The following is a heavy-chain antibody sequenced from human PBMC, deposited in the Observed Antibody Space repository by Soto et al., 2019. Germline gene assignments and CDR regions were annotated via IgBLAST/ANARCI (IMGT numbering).Heavy chain of an antibody. CDR3: ASHIAVAGTYGMDV. Sequence: GESLKISCQSSGYSFPSYCIAWVRQMPGKGLEWMGIICPGDSDSTYSPSFQGQVTISVDRSLRVAYLQWSGLKASDTAMYYCASHIAVAGTYGMDVWGQGTTVTVSS. CDR1: GYSFPSYC. V-gene: IGHV5-51*01. CDR2: ICPGDSDS. J-gene: IGHJ6*02. D-gene: IGHD6-19*01.